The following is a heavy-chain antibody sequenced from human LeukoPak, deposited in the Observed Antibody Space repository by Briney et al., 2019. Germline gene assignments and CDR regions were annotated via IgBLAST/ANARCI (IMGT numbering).Heavy chain of an antibody. V-gene: IGHV4-31*03. D-gene: IGHD6-19*01. CDR3: ARRTPWLVSGTFDC. CDR1: GASVTDGAYH. J-gene: IGHJ4*02. CDR2: ISDSGTT. Sequence: PSQTLSLTCTVSGASVTDGAYHWGWIRQHPGKGLEWIGYISDSGTTYYSPSLKSRVAISQDTSKNQFSLQLRSVTAADTALYYCARRTPWLVSGTFDCWGQGTLVTVSS.